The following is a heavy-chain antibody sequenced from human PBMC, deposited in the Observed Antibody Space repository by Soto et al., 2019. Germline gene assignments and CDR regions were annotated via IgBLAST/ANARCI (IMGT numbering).Heavy chain of an antibody. CDR2: IKQDGSEK. CDR3: ASPGPLSKRFLEWYGMDA. Sequence: GGSLRLYGAASGFTFSSYWMSWVRQAPGKGLEWVANIKQDGSEKYYVDSVKGRFTISRDNAKNSLYLQMNSLRAEDTAVYYCASPGPLSKRFLEWYGMDAWGQGTTVTVSS. J-gene: IGHJ6*02. CDR1: GFTFSSYW. D-gene: IGHD3-3*01. V-gene: IGHV3-7*01.